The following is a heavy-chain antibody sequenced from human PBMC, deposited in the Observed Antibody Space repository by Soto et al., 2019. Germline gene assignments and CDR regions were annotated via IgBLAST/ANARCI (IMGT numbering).Heavy chain of an antibody. CDR1: GFSRTTSGVG. CDR2: IYLDDDK. CDR3: AHWKSNYLSSRNDYYYMDV. D-gene: IGHD4-4*01. V-gene: IGHV2-5*02. Sequence: HITVKESGHTLMKPAKPLTLICKFSGFSRTTSGVGVAWIRHSPGKALDWLALIYLDDDKGSSPTLKSRLTITKDTSTNQIVLTRTNVDPVDTATYDCAHWKSNYLSSRNDYYYMDVWGKGTTVTVSS. J-gene: IGHJ6*03.